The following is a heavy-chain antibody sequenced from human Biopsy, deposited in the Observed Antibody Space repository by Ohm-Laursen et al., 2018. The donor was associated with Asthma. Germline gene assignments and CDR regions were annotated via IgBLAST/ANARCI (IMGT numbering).Heavy chain of an antibody. Sequence: SSVKVSCKPPGGTFSNFAISWVRQAPGQGLEWLGGIMTVFGTTNYAQKFQGRVTITADESTSTAYMEVTSLRSEDTAIYYRARCQVGYSSGWSLLLKKIYYSGMDVWGQGTAVTVSS. J-gene: IGHJ6*02. CDR3: ARCQVGYSSGWSLLLKKIYYSGMDV. V-gene: IGHV1-69*01. D-gene: IGHD6-19*01. CDR2: IMTVFGTT. CDR1: GGTFSNFA.